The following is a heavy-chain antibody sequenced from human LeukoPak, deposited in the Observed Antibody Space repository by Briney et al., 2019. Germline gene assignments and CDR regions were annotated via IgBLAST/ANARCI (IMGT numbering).Heavy chain of an antibody. V-gene: IGHV3-23*01. CDR3: AKGTIGDPWGH. CDR2: ISGSGGST. J-gene: IGHJ4*02. Sequence: GGSLRLSCAASGFTFSSYAMSWARQAPGKGLEWVSAISGSGGSTYYADSVKGRFTISRDNSKNTLYLQMNSLRAEDTAVYYCAKGTIGDPWGHWGQGTLVTVSS. CDR1: GFTFSSYA. D-gene: IGHD4-17*01.